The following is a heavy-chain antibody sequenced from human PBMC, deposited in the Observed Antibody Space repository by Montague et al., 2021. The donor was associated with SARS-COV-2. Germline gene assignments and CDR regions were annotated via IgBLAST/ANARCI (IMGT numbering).Heavy chain of an antibody. J-gene: IGHJ4*02. Sequence: PALVKPTQTLTLTGTFSGFSLSTSGMCVSWIRQPPGKAREWLARIDWXXXKYYSTSLKTRLTISKDTSKNQVVLTMTNMDPVDTATYYCAREIAAAGPALDYWGQGTLVTVSS. V-gene: IGHV2-70*11. CDR2: IDWXXXK. CDR3: AREIAAAGPALDY. CDR1: GFSLSTSGMC. D-gene: IGHD6-13*01.